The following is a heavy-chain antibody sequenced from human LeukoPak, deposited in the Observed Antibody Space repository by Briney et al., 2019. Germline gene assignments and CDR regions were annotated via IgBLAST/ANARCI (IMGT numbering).Heavy chain of an antibody. J-gene: IGHJ4*02. CDR2: IYSGGST. V-gene: IGHV3-53*01. D-gene: IGHD3-10*01. Sequence: PGGSLRLPCAASGFTVSSNYMSWVRQAPGKGLKWVSVIYSGGSTYYADSVKGRFTISRDNSKNTLYLQVNSLRADDTAVYYCAKMDFGSGSYYILNSPDYWGQGTLVTVSS. CDR3: AKMDFGSGSYYILNSPDY. CDR1: GFTVSSNY.